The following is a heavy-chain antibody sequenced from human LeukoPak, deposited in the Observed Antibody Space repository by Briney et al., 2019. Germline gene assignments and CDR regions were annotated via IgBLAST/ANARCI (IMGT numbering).Heavy chain of an antibody. Sequence: SETLSLTCTVSGGSISSGGYCWSWIRQHPGKGLEWIGYIYYSGSTYYNPSLKSRVTISVDTSKNQFSLKLSSVTAADTAVYYCARHYDSSGYYYPHWYFDLWGRGTLVTVSS. J-gene: IGHJ2*01. CDR3: ARHYDSSGYYYPHWYFDL. V-gene: IGHV4-31*03. CDR1: GGSISSGGYC. CDR2: IYYSGST. D-gene: IGHD3-22*01.